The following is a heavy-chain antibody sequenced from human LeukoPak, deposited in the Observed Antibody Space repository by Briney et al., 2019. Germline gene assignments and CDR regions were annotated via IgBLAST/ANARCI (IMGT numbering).Heavy chain of an antibody. V-gene: IGHV4-34*01. CDR3: ARRYSYGDFDY. CDR2: INYSGST. Sequence: SETLSLTCAVYGGSFSGYYWSCIRQPPGKGLEWVGEINYSGSTNYNPALKSRVTISVDTSKNQFSLKLSSGTAADTAVYYCARRYSYGDFDYWGQGTLVTVSS. D-gene: IGHD5-18*01. J-gene: IGHJ4*02. CDR1: GGSFSGYY.